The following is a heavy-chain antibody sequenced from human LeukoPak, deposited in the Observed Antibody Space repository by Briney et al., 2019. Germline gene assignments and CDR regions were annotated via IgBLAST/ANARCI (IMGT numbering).Heavy chain of an antibody. V-gene: IGHV4-34*01. CDR2: INHSGST. Sequence: SETLSLTCAVYGWSFSGYYWSWIRQPPGKGLEWIGEINHSGSTNYNPSLKSRVTISVDTSKNQFSLKLSSVTAADTAVYYCARAYCSGGSCYYYYYYGMDVWGKGTTVTVSS. CDR1: GWSFSGYY. CDR3: ARAYCSGGSCYYYYYYGMDV. J-gene: IGHJ6*04. D-gene: IGHD2-15*01.